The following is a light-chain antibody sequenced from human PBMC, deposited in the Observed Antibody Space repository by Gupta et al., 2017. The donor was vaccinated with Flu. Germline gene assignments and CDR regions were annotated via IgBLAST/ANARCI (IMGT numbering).Light chain of an antibody. Sequence: SSLSASVGGRVTSTCQASQDITTFLSWYQQKPGKAPKLLIYGASILQTGVPSRFSGSGYGTDFTFTISYRQPEDVATYYCQQYDNLFSLTFGGGTKVEI. J-gene: IGKJ4*01. CDR2: GAS. CDR1: QDITTF. V-gene: IGKV1-33*01. CDR3: QQYDNLFSLT.